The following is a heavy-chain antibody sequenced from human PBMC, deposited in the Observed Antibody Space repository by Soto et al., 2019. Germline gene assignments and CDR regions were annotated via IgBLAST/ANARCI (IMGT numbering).Heavy chain of an antibody. J-gene: IGHJ6*02. V-gene: IGHV1-69*12. Sequence: QVQLVQSGAEVKKPGSSVKVSCKASGGTFSSYGISWVRQAPGQGLEWMGGIIPIFGTANYAQKFQGRVTINADESTSTAYMELSSLRSEDTAVYYCARAAQPRDYYYGMDVWGQGTTVTVSS. CDR2: IIPIFGTA. CDR3: ARAAQPRDYYYGMDV. CDR1: GGTFSSYG.